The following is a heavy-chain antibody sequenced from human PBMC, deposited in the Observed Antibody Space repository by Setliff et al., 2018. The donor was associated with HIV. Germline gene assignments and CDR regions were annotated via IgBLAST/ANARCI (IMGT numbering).Heavy chain of an antibody. CDR3: ARESLSLGELSSNTDASDI. V-gene: IGHV4-38-2*02. Sequence: SETLSLTCTVSGYSISSGYYWGWIRQPPGKGLEWIGTMYHSGSTVYNPSLKSRVTISADTSKNQFSLKLRSVTAADTAVYYCARESLSLGELSSNTDASDIWGQGTRVTVSS. J-gene: IGHJ3*02. CDR2: MYHSGST. D-gene: IGHD3-16*02. CDR1: GYSISSGYY.